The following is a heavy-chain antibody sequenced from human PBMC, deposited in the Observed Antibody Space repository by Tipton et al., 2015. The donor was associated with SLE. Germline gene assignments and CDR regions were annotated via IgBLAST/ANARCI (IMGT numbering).Heavy chain of an antibody. Sequence: TLSLTCAVYGGSFSGYYWSWIRQPPVKGLEWIWEINHSGSTNYNPSLKSRVTISVDTSKNQFSLKRSSVTAADPAVYYCAREDTPMDDGFDIWGQGTMVT. J-gene: IGHJ3*02. CDR1: GGSFSGYY. D-gene: IGHD5-18*01. CDR2: INHSGST. CDR3: AREDTPMDDGFDI. V-gene: IGHV4-34*01.